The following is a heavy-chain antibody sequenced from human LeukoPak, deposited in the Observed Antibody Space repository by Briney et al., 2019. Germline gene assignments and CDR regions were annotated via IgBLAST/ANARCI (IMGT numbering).Heavy chain of an antibody. CDR3: ARRPSYSGSYLDY. V-gene: IGHV5-51*01. Sequence: GESLKISCKGSGYSFTTYWIGWVRHMPGKGLEWMGSIYPGDSDTRYSPSFQGQVTISADKSISTAYLHWSILKASDTAMYYCARRPSYSGSYLDYWGQGTLVTVSS. CDR2: IYPGDSDT. D-gene: IGHD1-26*01. J-gene: IGHJ4*02. CDR1: GYSFTTYW.